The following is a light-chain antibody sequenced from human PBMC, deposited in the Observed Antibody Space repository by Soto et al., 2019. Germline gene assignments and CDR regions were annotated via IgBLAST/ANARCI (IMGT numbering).Light chain of an antibody. CDR1: QSVDSST. J-gene: IGKJ4*01. Sequence: EVVLTQSLGTLSLSPGERATLSCRASQSVDSSTLAWYQQKPGQAPRFLISGASKRATGTPDRFSGSGSGTDFTLTISRLEPEDFAVYYCQHFDDSLTLCGGTKVEIK. V-gene: IGKV3-20*01. CDR2: GAS. CDR3: QHFDDSLT.